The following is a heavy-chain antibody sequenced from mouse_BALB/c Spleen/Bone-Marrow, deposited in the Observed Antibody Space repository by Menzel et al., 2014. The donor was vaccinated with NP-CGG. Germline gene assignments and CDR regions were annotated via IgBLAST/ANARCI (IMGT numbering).Heavy chain of an antibody. Sequence: EVKLVESGGGLVKPGGSLKLSCAASGFTFSSYAMSWVRQTPEKRLEWVATISSGGSYTYYPDSVKGRFTLSRDNAKNTLYLQMSSLRSEDTAMYHCARGGGYDWYFDVWGAGTTVTVSS. V-gene: IGHV5-9-1*01. D-gene: IGHD2-2*01. CDR3: ARGGGYDWYFDV. CDR1: GFTFSSYA. J-gene: IGHJ1*01. CDR2: ISSGGSYT.